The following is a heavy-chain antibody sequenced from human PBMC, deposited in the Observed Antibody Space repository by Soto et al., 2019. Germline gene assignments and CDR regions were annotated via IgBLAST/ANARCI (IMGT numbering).Heavy chain of an antibody. J-gene: IGHJ5*02. V-gene: IGHV4-39*01. CDR1: GGSISSSSYY. Sequence: SETLSLTCTVSGGSISSSSYYWGWIRQPPGKGLEWIGSIYYSGSTYYNPSLKSRVTISVDTSKNQFSLKLSSVTAADTAVYYCAASLWYCSSTSCSGSWFDPWGQGTLVTVSS. CDR2: IYYSGST. D-gene: IGHD2-2*01. CDR3: AASLWYCSSTSCSGSWFDP.